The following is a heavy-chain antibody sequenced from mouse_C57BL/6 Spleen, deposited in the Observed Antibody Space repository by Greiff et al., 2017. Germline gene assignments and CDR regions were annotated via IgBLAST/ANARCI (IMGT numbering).Heavy chain of an antibody. CDR3: ASGSGLYDAMDY. J-gene: IGHJ4*01. CDR2: IDPSDSET. CDR1: GYTFTSYW. Sequence: QVQLQQPGAELVRPGSSVKLSCKASGYTFTSYWMHWVKQRPIQGLEWIGNIDPSDSETHYNQKFKDKATLTVDKSSSTAYMQLSSLTSEDSAVYYCASGSGLYDAMDYWGQGTSVTVSS. V-gene: IGHV1-52*01. D-gene: IGHD1-2*01.